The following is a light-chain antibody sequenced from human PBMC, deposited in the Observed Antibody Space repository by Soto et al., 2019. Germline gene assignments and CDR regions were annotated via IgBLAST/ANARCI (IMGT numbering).Light chain of an antibody. V-gene: IGKV3-11*01. Sequence: EIVLTQSPATLSLSPGERATLSCRASQSVSNYLAWYQQKPGQAPRLLIYDASNRATGIPARFSGSGSGTDFTLTISSLEPDDFAVYYCQQRSNWPLFTVGQGTKVEIK. CDR2: DAS. J-gene: IGKJ2*01. CDR3: QQRSNWPLFT. CDR1: QSVSNY.